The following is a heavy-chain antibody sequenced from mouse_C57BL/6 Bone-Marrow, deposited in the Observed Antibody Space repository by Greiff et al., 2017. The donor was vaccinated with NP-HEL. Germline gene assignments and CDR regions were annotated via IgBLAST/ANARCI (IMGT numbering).Heavy chain of an antibody. D-gene: IGHD1-1*01. Sequence: QVQLQQSGAELVRPGTSVKVSCKASGYAFTNYLIEWVKQRPGQGLEWIGVINPGSGGTNYNEKFKGKATLTADKSSSTAYMQLSSLTSEDSAVYFCARSGGDYYGSSHWYFDVWGTETTVTVSS. CDR2: INPGSGGT. J-gene: IGHJ1*03. V-gene: IGHV1-54*01. CDR1: GYAFTNYL. CDR3: ARSGGDYYGSSHWYFDV.